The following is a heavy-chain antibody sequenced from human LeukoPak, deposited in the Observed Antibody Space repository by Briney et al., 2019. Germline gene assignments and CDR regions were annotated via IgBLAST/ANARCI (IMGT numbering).Heavy chain of an antibody. J-gene: IGHJ4*02. V-gene: IGHV3-7*01. CDR2: IKEDGSDI. CDR1: GFTFSSYW. CDR3: ARLDGYSYGIDY. Sequence: GGSLRLSCAASGFTFSSYWMGWVRQAPGKGLEWVADIKEDGSDIYSVDSVKGRFTISRDNAKNSLYLQMNSLRAEDTAVYYCARLDGYSYGIDYWGQGTLVTVSS. D-gene: IGHD5-18*01.